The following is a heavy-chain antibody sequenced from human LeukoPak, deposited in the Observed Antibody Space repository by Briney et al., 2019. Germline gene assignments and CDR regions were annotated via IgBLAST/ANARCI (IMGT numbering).Heavy chain of an antibody. CDR2: IYSGGST. J-gene: IGHJ4*02. V-gene: IGHV3-66*01. CDR3: ARGYSSDN. Sequence: GGSLRLSCAASGFTVSSNYMSWVREAPGKGLEWVSVIYSGGSTYYADSVKGRFTISRDNSKNTLHLQMNRLRAEDAAVYYCARGYSSDNWGQGTLVTVSS. CDR1: GFTVSSNY. D-gene: IGHD2-21*01.